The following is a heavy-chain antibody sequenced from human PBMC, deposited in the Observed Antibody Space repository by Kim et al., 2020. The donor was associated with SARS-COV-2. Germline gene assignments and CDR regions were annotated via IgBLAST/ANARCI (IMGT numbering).Heavy chain of an antibody. Sequence: ASVKVSCKASGYTFTGYYMHWVRQAPGQGLEWMGWINPNSGGTNYAQKFQGRVTMTRDTSISTAYMELSRLRSDDTAVYYCARGGPLVVGYYYFDYWGQGTLVTVSS. D-gene: IGHD2-15*01. CDR3: ARGGPLVVGYYYFDY. CDR1: GYTFTGYY. J-gene: IGHJ4*02. CDR2: INPNSGGT. V-gene: IGHV1-2*02.